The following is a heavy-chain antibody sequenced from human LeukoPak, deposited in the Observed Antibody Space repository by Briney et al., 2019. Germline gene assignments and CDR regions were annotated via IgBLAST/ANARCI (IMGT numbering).Heavy chain of an antibody. V-gene: IGHV4-59*01. CDR3: ARAEESGYSYRYFGYYYYMDV. D-gene: IGHD5-18*01. CDR1: GGSISSYY. J-gene: IGHJ6*03. Sequence: SETLSLTCTVSGGSISSYYWSWIRQPPGKGLEWIGYIYYSGSTHYNPSLKSRVTISVDTSKNQFSLKLSSVTAADTAVYYCARAEESGYSYRYFGYYYYMDVWGKGTTVTVSS. CDR2: IYYSGST.